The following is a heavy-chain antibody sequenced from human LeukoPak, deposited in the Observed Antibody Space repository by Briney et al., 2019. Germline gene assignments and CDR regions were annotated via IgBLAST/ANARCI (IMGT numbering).Heavy chain of an antibody. CDR3: ARDSDYSYGYYYYYYMDV. V-gene: IGHV4-4*07. CDR1: GVSISSYY. CDR2: IYTSGST. J-gene: IGHJ6*03. D-gene: IGHD5-18*01. Sequence: SETLSLTCTVSGVSISSYYWSWIRQPAGKGLGWIGRIYTSGSTNYNPSLKSRVTMSVDTSKNQFSLKLSSVTAADTAVYYCARDSDYSYGYYYYYYMDVWGKGTTVTVSS.